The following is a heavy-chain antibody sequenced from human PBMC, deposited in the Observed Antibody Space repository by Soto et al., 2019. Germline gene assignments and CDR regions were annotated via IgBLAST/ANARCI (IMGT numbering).Heavy chain of an antibody. CDR1: GYPFPSYG. Sequence: ASVKVSCKASGYPFPSYGISWVRQAPGQGLEWMGWISAYNGNTNYTQKLQGRVTMTTDTSTSTAYMELRSLRSDDTAVYYCAILAGEYGMGVWGQGTTVTVYS. V-gene: IGHV1-18*01. D-gene: IGHD3-10*01. CDR2: ISAYNGNT. CDR3: AILAGEYGMGV. J-gene: IGHJ6*02.